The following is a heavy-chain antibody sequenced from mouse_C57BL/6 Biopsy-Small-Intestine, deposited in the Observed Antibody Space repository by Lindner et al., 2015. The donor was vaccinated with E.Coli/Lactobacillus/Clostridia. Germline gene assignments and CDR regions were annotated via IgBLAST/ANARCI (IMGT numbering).Heavy chain of an antibody. D-gene: IGHD2-1*01. CDR1: GYTFTSYG. Sequence: VQLQESGAELARPGTSVKLSCKASGYTFTSYGVNWVKQRTGQGLEWLGEIYPRSGNAYYNEKFKGKATLTADKSSSTAYMELRSLTSEDSAVYYCTRTGGNYGYFDVWGTGTTVTISS. V-gene: IGHV1-81*01. CDR2: IYPRSGNA. J-gene: IGHJ1*03. CDR3: TRTGGNYGYFDV.